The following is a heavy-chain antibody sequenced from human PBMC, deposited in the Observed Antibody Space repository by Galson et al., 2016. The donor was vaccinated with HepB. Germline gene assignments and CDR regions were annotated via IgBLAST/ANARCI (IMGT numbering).Heavy chain of an antibody. CDR1: GGSISGHH. CDR2: IDYTGST. V-gene: IGHV4-59*11. J-gene: IGHJ4*02. CDR3: ARDRGSAAGFDY. Sequence: SETLSLTCTVSGGSISGHHWSWIRQPPGKGLEWIGYIDYTGSTNYNPSLKSRVTISIDTSKNQFSLQLRSVTAADTAAYYCARDRGSAAGFDYWGQGTLVTVSS. D-gene: IGHD6-13*01.